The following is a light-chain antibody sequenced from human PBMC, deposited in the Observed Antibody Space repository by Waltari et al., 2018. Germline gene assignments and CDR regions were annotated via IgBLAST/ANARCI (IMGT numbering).Light chain of an antibody. CDR1: QSVLYSSNNKIY. CDR3: QQYYTTPWT. Sequence: DIVMTQSPDSLAVSLGERATINCKSSQSVLYSSNNKIYLASYQQKPGQSPKLLIYWASTRESGVPDRFSGSGSGTDFTLTISSLQAEDVAVYYCQQYYTTPWTFGQGTKVEIK. V-gene: IGKV4-1*01. CDR2: WAS. J-gene: IGKJ1*01.